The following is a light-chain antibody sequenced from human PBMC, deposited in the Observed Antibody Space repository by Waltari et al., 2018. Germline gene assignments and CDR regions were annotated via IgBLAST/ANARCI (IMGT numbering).Light chain of an antibody. Sequence: DIVMTQSPLSLPVTPGEPASISCRSSQSLLHSNGYNYLDWYLLKPGQPPHLLIYLGSNRASGVPDRFNGSGSGTDVTLKISRVEAEDVGVYYCMQALQTPYTFGQGTKLEIK. V-gene: IGKV2-28*01. J-gene: IGKJ2*01. CDR2: LGS. CDR3: MQALQTPYT. CDR1: QSLLHSNGYNY.